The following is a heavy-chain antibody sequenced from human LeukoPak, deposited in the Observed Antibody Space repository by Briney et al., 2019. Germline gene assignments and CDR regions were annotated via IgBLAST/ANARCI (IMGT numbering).Heavy chain of an antibody. CDR1: GGSFSGYY. D-gene: IGHD3-3*01. V-gene: IGHV4-34*01. Sequence: SETLSLTCAVYGGSFSGYYWSWIRQPPGKGLEWMGKINHSGSTNYNPSLKSRVTISVDTSKNQFSLKLSSVTAADTAVYYCARGTIFGVVMGPFYYMDVWGKGTTVTVSS. CDR3: ARGTIFGVVMGPFYYMDV. J-gene: IGHJ6*03. CDR2: INHSGST.